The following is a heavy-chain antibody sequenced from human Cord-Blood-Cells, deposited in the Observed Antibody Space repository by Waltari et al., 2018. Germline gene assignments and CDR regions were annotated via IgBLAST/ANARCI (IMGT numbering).Heavy chain of an antibody. CDR2: ISYDGSNK. Sequence: QVQLVESGGGVVQPGRSLRLSCAASGFTFSSYAMHWVRQAPGKGLEWVAVISYDGSNKYYADSVKGRFTISRDNSKNTLYLQMNSLRAEDKAVYYCARVGGYCSGGSCYYYYYGMDVWGQGTTVTVSS. CDR1: GFTFSSYA. J-gene: IGHJ6*02. CDR3: ARVGGYCSGGSCYYYYYGMDV. D-gene: IGHD2-15*01. V-gene: IGHV3-30-3*01.